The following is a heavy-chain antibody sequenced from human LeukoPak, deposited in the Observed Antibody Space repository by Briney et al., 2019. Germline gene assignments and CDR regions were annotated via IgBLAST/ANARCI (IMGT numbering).Heavy chain of an antibody. CDR3: ARAYSSGWGGWFDP. CDR1: GGSISSYY. J-gene: IGHJ5*02. V-gene: IGHV4-4*07. D-gene: IGHD6-19*01. CDR2: IHTSGST. Sequence: PSETLSLTCTVSGGSISSYYWSWIRQPPGKGLEWIGRIHTSGSTNYNPSLKSRVTISIDTSKNQFSLKLSSVTAADTAVYYCARAYSSGWGGWFDPWGQGTLVTVSS.